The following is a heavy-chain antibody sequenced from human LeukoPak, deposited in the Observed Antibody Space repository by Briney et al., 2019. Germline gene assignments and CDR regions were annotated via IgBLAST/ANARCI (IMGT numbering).Heavy chain of an antibody. J-gene: IGHJ4*02. CDR3: ARDRGAAAGN. D-gene: IGHD6-13*01. CDR1: GFTFSSYA. Sequence: GGSLRLSCAASGFTFSSYAMSWVRQAPGKGLEWVSVIYRGGSTYYADSVKGRFTMSRDNSKNTVYLQMDSLRAEDTALYYCARDRGAAAGNWGQGTLVTVSS. CDR2: IYRGGST. V-gene: IGHV3-53*01.